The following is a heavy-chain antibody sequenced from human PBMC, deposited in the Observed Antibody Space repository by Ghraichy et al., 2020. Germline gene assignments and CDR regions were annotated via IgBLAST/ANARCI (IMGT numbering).Heavy chain of an antibody. CDR1: GFAFSNYS. Sequence: GVLNISCAASGFAFSNYSMNWVRQAPGKGLEWVASISYTGTYIYYADSLEGRFTISRDNARNSLSLRVNSLRVADTAIYYCARGDEFSSGLYEGFDNWGQGTLVTVSS. J-gene: IGHJ4*02. CDR2: ISYTGTYI. CDR3: ARGDEFSSGLYEGFDN. V-gene: IGHV3-21*01. D-gene: IGHD6-19*01.